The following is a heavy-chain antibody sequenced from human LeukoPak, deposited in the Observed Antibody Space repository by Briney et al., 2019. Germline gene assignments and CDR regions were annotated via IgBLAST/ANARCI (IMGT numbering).Heavy chain of an antibody. V-gene: IGHV1-18*01. Sequence: ASVKLSCKASGYIFTSYSISWVRQAPGQGLEWMGWISAYNGDTNYVQKFQGRVTMTTDTSTSTAYMELKSLRSADTAVYYCAREEGAPIAAANIWGLGTKVTVSS. CDR3: AREEGAPIAAANI. CDR1: GYIFTSYS. D-gene: IGHD6-13*01. CDR2: ISAYNGDT. J-gene: IGHJ3*02.